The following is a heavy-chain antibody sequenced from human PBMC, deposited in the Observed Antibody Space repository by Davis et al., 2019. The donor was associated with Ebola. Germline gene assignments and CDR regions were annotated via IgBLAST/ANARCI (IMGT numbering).Heavy chain of an antibody. CDR3: AGVDGGWYHDSGNWFDP. CDR1: GGSISDYF. CDR2: IYYSGST. D-gene: IGHD6-19*01. V-gene: IGHV4-59*01. Sequence: SETLSLTCIVSGGSISDYFWSWIRQPPGKGLEWIGYIYYSGSTNYNPSLKSRVTISVDTSKNQFSLKLSSVTAADTAVYYCAGVDGGWYHDSGNWFDPWGQGTLVTVSS. J-gene: IGHJ5*02.